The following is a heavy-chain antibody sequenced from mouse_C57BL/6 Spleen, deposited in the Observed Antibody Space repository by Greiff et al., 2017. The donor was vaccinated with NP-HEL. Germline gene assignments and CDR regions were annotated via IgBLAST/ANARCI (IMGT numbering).Heavy chain of an antibody. CDR3: ARGRGYDYDGYFDV. CDR2: IYPRSGNT. Sequence: VQLQQSGAELARPGASVKLSCKASGYTFTSYGISWVKQRTGQGLEWIGEIYPRSGNTYYNEKFKGKATLTADKSSSTAYMELRSLTSEDSAVYFCARGRGYDYDGYFDVWGTGTTVTVSS. D-gene: IGHD2-4*01. CDR1: GYTFTSYG. V-gene: IGHV1-81*01. J-gene: IGHJ1*03.